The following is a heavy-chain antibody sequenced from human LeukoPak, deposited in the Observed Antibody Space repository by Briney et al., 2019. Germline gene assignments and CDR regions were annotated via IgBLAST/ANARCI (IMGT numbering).Heavy chain of an antibody. D-gene: IGHD6-19*01. CDR3: ARGAPVAVTSCFDP. J-gene: IGHJ5*02. V-gene: IGHV1-2*02. CDR2: FNPNSGGT. Sequence: GASVKVSFKASGYAFAGYYMHWVRQAPGQGLEWMGWFNPNSGGTNYAQKFQGRVTMTRDTSISTAYMDLSRLTSDDTAVYYCARGAPVAVTSCFDPWGQGTLVTVYS. CDR1: GYAFAGYY.